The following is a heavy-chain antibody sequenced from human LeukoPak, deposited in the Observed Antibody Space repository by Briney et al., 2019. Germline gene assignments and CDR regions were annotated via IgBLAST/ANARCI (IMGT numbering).Heavy chain of an antibody. Sequence: SETLSLTCTVSGGSISSYYWSWIRQPPGKGLEWIGYIYYSGSTNYNPSLKSRVTISVDTSKTQFSLKLSSVTAADTAVYYCARVRGTRDCYTRCSYYYYGMDVWGQGTTVTVSS. V-gene: IGHV4-59*01. CDR3: ARVRGTRDCYTRCSYYYYGMDV. CDR2: IYYSGST. D-gene: IGHD2-21*02. CDR1: GGSISSYY. J-gene: IGHJ6*02.